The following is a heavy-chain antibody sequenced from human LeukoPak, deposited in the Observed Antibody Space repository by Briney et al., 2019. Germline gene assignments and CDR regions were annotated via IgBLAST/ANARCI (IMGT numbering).Heavy chain of an antibody. D-gene: IGHD2-2*01. CDR2: ISSHGGYT. J-gene: IGHJ5*02. CDR1: GFTFSSYA. Sequence: PGGSLRLSCAASGFTFSSYAMHRVRPAPGKGLECVSSISSHGGYTYYANSVKGRFTISRDNSKNTLYLQMGSLRAEDTAVYYCARAPPTSDIVVVPAAPFDPWGQGTLVTVSS. CDR3: ARAPPTSDIVVVPAAPFDP. V-gene: IGHV3-64*01.